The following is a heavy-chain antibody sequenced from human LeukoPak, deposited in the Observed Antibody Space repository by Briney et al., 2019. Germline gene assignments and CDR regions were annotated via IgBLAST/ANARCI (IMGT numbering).Heavy chain of an antibody. CDR3: ASNRGYSSSWYWFNWFDP. J-gene: IGHJ5*02. Sequence: SETLSLTCAVYGGSFSGYYWSWIRQPPGKGLEWIGEINHSGSTNYNPSLKSRVTISVDTSKNQFSLKLSCVTAADTAVYYCASNRGYSSSWYWFNWFDPWGQGTLVTVSS. V-gene: IGHV4-34*01. CDR1: GGSFSGYY. CDR2: INHSGST. D-gene: IGHD6-13*01.